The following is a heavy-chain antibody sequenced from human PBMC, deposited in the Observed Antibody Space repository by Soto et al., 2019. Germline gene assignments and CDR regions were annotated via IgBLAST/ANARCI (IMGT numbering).Heavy chain of an antibody. CDR2: IYYSGST. Sequence: SETLSLTCTVSGGSISSSSYYWGWIRQPPGKGLEWIGSIYYSGSTYYNPSLKSRVTISVDTSKNQFSLKLSSVTAADTAVYYCARHPRAVSAFDIWGQGTMVTVSS. CDR3: ARHPRAVSAFDI. J-gene: IGHJ3*02. D-gene: IGHD3-16*02. V-gene: IGHV4-39*01. CDR1: GGSISSSSYY.